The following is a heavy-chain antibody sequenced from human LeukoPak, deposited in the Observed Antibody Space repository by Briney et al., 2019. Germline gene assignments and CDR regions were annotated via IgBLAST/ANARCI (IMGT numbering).Heavy chain of an antibody. CDR1: GASISSDC. CDR2: YHCGNT. CDR3: SGGNDDSKIHH. Sequence: SETLSLTCTVSGASISSDCWIWIRQTPGKGPEWIGYHCGNTDYNPSLKSRVSISVDASGNQFSLRLSSLTAADTAVYYCSGGNDDSKIHHWGQGTLVIVSS. V-gene: IGHV4-59*12. J-gene: IGHJ1*01. D-gene: IGHD3-22*01.